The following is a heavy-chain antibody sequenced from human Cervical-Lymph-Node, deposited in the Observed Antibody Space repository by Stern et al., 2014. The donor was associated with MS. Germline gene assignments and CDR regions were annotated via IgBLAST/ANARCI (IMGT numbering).Heavy chain of an antibody. J-gene: IGHJ6*02. V-gene: IGHV3-74*01. D-gene: IGHD2-15*01. Sequence: VQLVESGGGLLQPGGSLRLSCAASGFTFSTYWMHWVRPGPGKGLVWVSRISSGGSSTSYTDSVRGRFTISRDNAKNSVYLQMNSLRAEDTAVDYCARSSGASGDAMDVWGQGTTVTVSS. CDR2: ISSGGSST. CDR1: GFTFSTYW. CDR3: ARSSGASGDAMDV.